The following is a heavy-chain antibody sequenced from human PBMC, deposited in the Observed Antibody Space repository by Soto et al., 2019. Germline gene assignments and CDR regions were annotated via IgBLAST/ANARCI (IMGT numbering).Heavy chain of an antibody. V-gene: IGHV1-2*02. Sequence: ASVKVSCKASGYTFTGYYMHWVRQAPGQGLEWMGWINPNSGGTNYAQKFQGRVTMTRDTSISTAYMELSRLRSDATAVYSCATEAVGTEKDYWDQGSLVTAAS. CDR1: GYTFTGYY. D-gene: IGHD2-21*02. J-gene: IGHJ4*02. CDR3: ATEAVGTEKDY. CDR2: INPNSGGT.